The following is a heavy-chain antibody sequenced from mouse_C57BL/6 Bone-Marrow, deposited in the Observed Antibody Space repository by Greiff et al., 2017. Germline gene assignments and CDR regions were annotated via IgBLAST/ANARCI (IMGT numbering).Heavy chain of an antibody. CDR3: ARHGYGYYAMDY. J-gene: IGHJ4*01. Sequence: DVKLVESGGGLVQPGESLKLSCESNEYEFPSHDMSWVRKTPEKRLELVAAINSDGGSTYYPDTMERRFIISRDTTKKTLYLQMSSLRSEDTALYYCARHGYGYYAMDYWGQGTSVTVSS. CDR2: INSDGGST. D-gene: IGHD2-2*01. CDR1: EYEFPSHD. V-gene: IGHV5-2*01.